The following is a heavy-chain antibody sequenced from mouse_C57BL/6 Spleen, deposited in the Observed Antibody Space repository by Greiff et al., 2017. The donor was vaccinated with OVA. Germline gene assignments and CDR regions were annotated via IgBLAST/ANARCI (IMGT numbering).Heavy chain of an antibody. CDR2: ISGGGGNT. CDR3: ARQDYPSDFDY. Sequence: EVKLVESGGGLVKPGGSLKLSCAASGFTFSSYTMSWVRQTPEKRLEWVATISGGGGNTYYPDSVKGRFTISRDNAKNTLYLQMSSLRSEDTALYYCARQDYPSDFDYWGQGTTLTVSS. J-gene: IGHJ2*01. CDR1: GFTFSSYT. V-gene: IGHV5-9*01. D-gene: IGHD2-4*01.